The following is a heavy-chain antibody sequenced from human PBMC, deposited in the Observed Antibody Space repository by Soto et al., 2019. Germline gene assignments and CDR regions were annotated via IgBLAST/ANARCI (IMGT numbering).Heavy chain of an antibody. Sequence: QVQLQESGPGLVKPSQTLSLTCTVSGGSISSGGYYWSWIRQHPGKGLEWIGYIYYSGSTYYNPSIKSRVTISVDTSKNQFTLKLSSVTAADTAVYYCARAKVGHDYGHWFDPWGQGTLVTVSS. CDR3: ARAKVGHDYGHWFDP. CDR1: GGSISSGGYY. J-gene: IGHJ5*02. D-gene: IGHD4-17*01. CDR2: IYYSGST. V-gene: IGHV4-31*03.